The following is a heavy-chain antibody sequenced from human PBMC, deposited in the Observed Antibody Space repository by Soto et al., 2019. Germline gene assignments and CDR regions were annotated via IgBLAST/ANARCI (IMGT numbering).Heavy chain of an antibody. CDR2: IFSNDEK. CDR3: ERLWTVDRYLQY. CDR1: GYSLSNASLG. V-gene: IGHV2-26*01. D-gene: IGHD2-21*01. Sequence: QITLKESGPVLVKSTETLTLTCTVSGYSLSNASLGVSWIRQPPGKALEWLAHIFSNDEKSYNTSLESRLTISKDISRNQVVLTMTNMDPVDTATYYCERLWTVDRYLQYWGKGILVTVTS. J-gene: IGHJ1*01.